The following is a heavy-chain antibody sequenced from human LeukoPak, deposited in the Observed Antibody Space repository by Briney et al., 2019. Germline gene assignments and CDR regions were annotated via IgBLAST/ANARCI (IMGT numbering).Heavy chain of an antibody. CDR2: IRYDGSNK. D-gene: IGHD6-6*01. CDR3: ARGLSIFYSSSYYFDY. V-gene: IGHV3-30*02. Sequence: HPGGSLKLSCEASGFIFSTYGMHWVRQAPGKGLEWVAFIRYDGSNKSSADSVKGRFTISRDNSKNTLYLQMNSLRSEDTAVYYCARGLSIFYSSSYYFDYWGQGTLVTVSS. J-gene: IGHJ4*02. CDR1: GFIFSTYG.